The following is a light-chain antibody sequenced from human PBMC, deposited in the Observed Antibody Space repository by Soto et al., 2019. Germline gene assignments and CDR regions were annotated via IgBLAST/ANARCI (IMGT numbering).Light chain of an antibody. CDR1: QSLGSTY. J-gene: IGKJ5*01. Sequence: VMTQSPATLSVSPGERATLSCRASQSLGSTYLAWYQQKPGQAPRLLIYAASSRAPGIPDRFSGSGSGTDFTLTISRLEPEDFAVYYCQQFGSSPLTFGQGTRLEIK. CDR2: AAS. CDR3: QQFGSSPLT. V-gene: IGKV3-20*01.